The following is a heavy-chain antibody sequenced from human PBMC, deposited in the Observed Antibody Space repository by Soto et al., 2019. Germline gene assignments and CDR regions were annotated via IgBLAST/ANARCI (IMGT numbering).Heavy chain of an antibody. Sequence: PGGSLRLSCAASGFSVSVVSMIWVRQAPGKGLEWVSLFYNTGGTHYADSVKGRFIISKDISKNTLYLQMNSLRAEDTAVYFCARHDWLESWGQGTLVTVSS. CDR3: ARHDWLES. CDR2: FYNTGGT. V-gene: IGHV3-53*01. J-gene: IGHJ5*01. CDR1: GFSVSVVS.